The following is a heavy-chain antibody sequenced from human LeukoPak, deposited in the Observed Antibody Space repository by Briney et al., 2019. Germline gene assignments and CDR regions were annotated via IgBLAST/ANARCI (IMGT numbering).Heavy chain of an antibody. J-gene: IGHJ4*02. V-gene: IGHV1-69*13. CDR2: IIPIFGTA. Sequence: SVKVSCKASGGTFSSYAISWVRQAPGQGLEWMGGIIPIFGTANYAQKFQGRVTITADESTSTAYMELGSLRSEDTAVYYCARGEDGYNQIFDYWGQGTLVTVSS. CDR3: ARGEDGYNQIFDY. CDR1: GGTFSSYA. D-gene: IGHD5-24*01.